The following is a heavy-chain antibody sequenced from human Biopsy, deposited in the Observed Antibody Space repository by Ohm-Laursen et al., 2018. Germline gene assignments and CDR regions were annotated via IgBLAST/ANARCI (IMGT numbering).Heavy chain of an antibody. D-gene: IGHD3-9*01. CDR2: NIPILGTG. V-gene: IGHV1-69*06. Sequence: SSVKVSCKASGYTFTGYHVHWVRQAPGQGLEWLGGNIPILGTGNYAQKFQDRVTVAADTSTSTATMELRSLRSDDTAVYYCAAKLTGYFHHWGQGTLVIVSS. CDR1: GYTFTGYH. J-gene: IGHJ1*01. CDR3: AAKLTGYFHH.